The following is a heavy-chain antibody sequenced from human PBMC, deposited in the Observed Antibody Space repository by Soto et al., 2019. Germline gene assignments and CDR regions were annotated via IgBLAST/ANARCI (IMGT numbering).Heavy chain of an antibody. CDR2: ISYDGSNK. J-gene: IGHJ4*02. D-gene: IGHD1-1*01. V-gene: IGHV3-30-3*01. CDR1: GFTFNNYA. CDR3: ARVLGNWNADSFDY. Sequence: LRISCAASGFTFNNYAMSWVRQAPGKGLEWVAVISYDGSNKYYAGSVKGRFTISRDNSKNTLYLQMNSLRAEDTAVYYCARVLGNWNADSFDYWGQGPLVTVS.